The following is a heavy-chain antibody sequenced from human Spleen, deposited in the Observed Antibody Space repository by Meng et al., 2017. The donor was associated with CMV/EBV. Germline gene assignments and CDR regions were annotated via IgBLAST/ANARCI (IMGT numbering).Heavy chain of an antibody. V-gene: IGHV3-20*04. CDR1: GFTFDDYG. D-gene: IGHD3-10*01. J-gene: IGHJ6*02. CDR2: INWNGGST. Sequence: SCAASGFTFDDYGMSWVRQAPGKGLEWVSGINWNGGSTGYADSVKGRFTISRDNAKNSLYLQMNSLRAEDTALYYCVRGAWFGDSPAPGGMDVWGQGTTVTVSS. CDR3: VRGAWFGDSPAPGGMDV.